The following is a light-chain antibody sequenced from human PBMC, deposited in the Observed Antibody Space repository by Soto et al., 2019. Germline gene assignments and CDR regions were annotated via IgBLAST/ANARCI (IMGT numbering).Light chain of an antibody. CDR2: EVS. CDR3: SSYTSSSTRV. J-gene: IGLJ3*02. V-gene: IGLV2-14*01. CDR1: SSDVGGYNY. Sequence: QSALTQPASVSGSPGQSITISCTGTSSDVGGYNYVSWYQQHPGKAPKLMIYEVSNRPSGVSNRFSGSKSGNTASLTISGLQAEDEADYYCSSYTSSSTRVXGGGTQLTVL.